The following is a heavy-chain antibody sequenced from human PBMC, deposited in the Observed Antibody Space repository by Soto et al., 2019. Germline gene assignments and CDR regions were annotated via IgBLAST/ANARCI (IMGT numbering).Heavy chain of an antibody. CDR2: IYYSGST. D-gene: IGHD5-18*01. Sequence: SDTLFLTCTVPGLSISSSSYYWGWIRQPPGKGLEWIGSIYYSGSTYYNPSLKSRVTISVDTSKNQFSLKLSSVTAADTAVYYCACIFSGGYGYGFYYYGMDVWGQGTTVT. J-gene: IGHJ6*02. CDR1: GLSISSSSYY. CDR3: ACIFSGGYGYGFYYYGMDV. V-gene: IGHV4-39*01.